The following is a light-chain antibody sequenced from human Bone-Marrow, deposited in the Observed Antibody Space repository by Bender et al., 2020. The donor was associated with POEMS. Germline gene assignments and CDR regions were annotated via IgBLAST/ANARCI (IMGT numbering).Light chain of an antibody. J-gene: IGLJ1*01. V-gene: IGLV2-14*03. Sequence: QSALTQPASVSASPGQTITISCTGASSDVGGDVFVSWYQQHSGKAPRLWIHDASNRASGVSFRFSGFKSGNTASLTISGLQADDEADYYCCSYAGADTYVFGTGARVTVL. CDR3: CSYAGADTYV. CDR1: SSDVGGDVF. CDR2: DAS.